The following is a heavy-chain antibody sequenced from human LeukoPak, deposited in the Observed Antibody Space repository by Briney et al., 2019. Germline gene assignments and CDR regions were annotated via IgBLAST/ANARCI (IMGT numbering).Heavy chain of an antibody. V-gene: IGHV4-39*07. D-gene: IGHD4-17*01. CDR3: ARGYGDYSDAFDI. CDR2: IYYSGST. J-gene: IGHJ3*02. CDR1: GGSISSSSYY. Sequence: SETLSLTCTVSGGSISSSSYYWGWIRQPPGKGLEWIGSIYYSGSTYYNPSLKSRVTMSVDTSKNQFSLKLSSVTAADTAVYYCARGYGDYSDAFDIWGQGTMVTVSS.